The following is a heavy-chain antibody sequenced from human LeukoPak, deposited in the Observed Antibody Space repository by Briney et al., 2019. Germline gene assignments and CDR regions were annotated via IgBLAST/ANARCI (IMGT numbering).Heavy chain of an antibody. D-gene: IGHD4-17*01. J-gene: IGHJ4*02. CDR1: GDTFTGYY. CDR2: INPNSGGT. CDR3: ARAENAVTTWFDY. V-gene: IGHV1-2*02. Sequence: ASVKVSCKASGDTFTGYYMHWVRQAPGQGLEWMGWINPNSGGTNYAQKFQGRVTMTRDTSISTAYMELNRLRSDDTAVYYCARAENAVTTWFDYWGQGTLVTVSS.